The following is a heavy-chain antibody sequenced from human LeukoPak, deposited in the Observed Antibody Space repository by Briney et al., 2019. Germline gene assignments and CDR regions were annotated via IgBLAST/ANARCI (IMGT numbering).Heavy chain of an antibody. CDR2: IYHTGST. CDR1: GYSISSGYY. Sequence: SETLSLTCTVSGYSISSGYYWAWIRQPPGKGLEWIGNIYHTGSTYYNPSLKSRVTISVDASKNQFSLKLGSVTAADTAVYYCARAYSSSWYFNWFDPWGQGTLVTVSS. D-gene: IGHD6-13*01. V-gene: IGHV4-38-2*02. CDR3: ARAYSSSWYFNWFDP. J-gene: IGHJ5*02.